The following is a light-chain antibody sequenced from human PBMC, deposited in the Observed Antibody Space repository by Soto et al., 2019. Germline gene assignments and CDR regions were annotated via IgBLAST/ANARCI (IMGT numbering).Light chain of an antibody. V-gene: IGKV3-11*01. CDR2: EAS. CDR3: QQHINWPIT. CDR1: QTVSSS. Sequence: IVLTQNPATLSLSPGERATLSCRASQTVSSSLAWYQQKPGQAPRLLIYEASNRATGIPARFSGSGSGADFTLTISSLEPEDFALYYCQQHINWPITFGGGTKVDVK. J-gene: IGKJ4*01.